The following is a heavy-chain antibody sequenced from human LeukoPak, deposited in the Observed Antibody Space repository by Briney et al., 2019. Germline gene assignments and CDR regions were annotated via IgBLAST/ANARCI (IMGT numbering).Heavy chain of an antibody. J-gene: IGHJ6*02. CDR3: ARDQGLTAPPPYGLDV. V-gene: IGHV1-69*04. D-gene: IGHD5-18*01. CDR2: IIPVLNMT. CDR1: GGTFSSSA. Sequence: SVKVSCKTSGGTFSSSAITWVRQAPGQGLERMGRIIPVLNMTTYAQKFQGRVTITADTSTSTVYMELSSLRSEETAVYYCARDQGLTAPPPYGLDVWGQGTTVIVSS.